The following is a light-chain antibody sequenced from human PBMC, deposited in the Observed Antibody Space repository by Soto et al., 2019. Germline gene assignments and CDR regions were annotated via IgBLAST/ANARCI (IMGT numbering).Light chain of an antibody. CDR3: AEWDDSMNAVG. CDR2: SNN. CDR1: SSNIGSNT. V-gene: IGLV1-44*01. Sequence: QSALTQPPSASGTPGQRVTISCSGSSSNIGSNTVNWYQQLPGTAPKLLIYSNNQRPSGVPDRFSGYKSGTSASLAISGLQSEHEADYYCAEWDDSMNAVGFGRGTKVTVL. J-gene: IGLJ2*01.